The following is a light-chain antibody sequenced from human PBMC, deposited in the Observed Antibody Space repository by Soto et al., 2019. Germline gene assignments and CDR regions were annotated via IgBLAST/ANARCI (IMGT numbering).Light chain of an antibody. CDR3: QQYNTFPRT. V-gene: IGKV1-5*01. J-gene: IGKJ1*01. CDR1: QSISSW. CDR2: DAS. Sequence: DIQMTQSPSTLSASVGDRVTITCRASQSISSWLAWYQQKPGQAPNLLIFDASSLESGVPSRFSGSGSGTEFTLTINSLQPDDFATYYCQQYNTFPRTFGQGTKLEIK.